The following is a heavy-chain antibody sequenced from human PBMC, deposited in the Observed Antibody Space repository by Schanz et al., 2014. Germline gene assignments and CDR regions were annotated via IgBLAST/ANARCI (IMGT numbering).Heavy chain of an antibody. Sequence: VQLLESGGGLVQPGGSLRLSCAASGFSFSTHAMSWVRQAPGQGLEWVAVVCYDGSKKYYADSVKGRFTTSRDNSKNTMYLQMNSLRAEDTAVYYCVKDLQRELLRDDHYYGMDVWGQGTTVTVSS. V-gene: IGHV3-33*06. J-gene: IGHJ6*02. CDR2: VCYDGSKK. D-gene: IGHD1-26*01. CDR1: GFSFSTHA. CDR3: VKDLQRELLRDDHYYGMDV.